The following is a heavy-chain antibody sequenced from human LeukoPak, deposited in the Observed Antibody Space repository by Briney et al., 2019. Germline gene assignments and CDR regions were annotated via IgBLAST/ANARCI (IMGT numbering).Heavy chain of an antibody. J-gene: IGHJ4*02. Sequence: SETLSLICSVSGGSFSSYYWSWIRQPPGKGLELIGYMYDSGSTNYNPSLKSRVTISVDTSKNQFSLRLSSVTAADTAVYYCARHGGSYTFDLWGQGVLVTVSS. V-gene: IGHV4-59*01. CDR1: GGSFSSYY. CDR3: ARHGGSYTFDL. D-gene: IGHD1-26*01. CDR2: MYDSGST.